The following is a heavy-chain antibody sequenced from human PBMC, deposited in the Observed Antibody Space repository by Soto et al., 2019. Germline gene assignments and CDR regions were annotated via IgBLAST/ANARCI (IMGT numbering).Heavy chain of an antibody. Sequence: ASVKVSCKTSGYSFSTYGITWIRQAPGQGLEWMGWTSSNSGNTNFAQKFQGRVTMTTDRSTNTAHMELRSLRSDDTAVYYCARTSVDPSEDYFDYWGQGTLVTVSS. V-gene: IGHV1-18*01. CDR2: TSSNSGNT. D-gene: IGHD6-19*01. J-gene: IGHJ4*02. CDR3: ARTSVDPSEDYFDY. CDR1: GYSFSTYG.